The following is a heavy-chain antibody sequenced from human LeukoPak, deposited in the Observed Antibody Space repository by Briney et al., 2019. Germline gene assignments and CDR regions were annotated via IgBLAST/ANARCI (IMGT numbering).Heavy chain of an antibody. J-gene: IGHJ3*02. CDR2: INPNSGGT. CDR3: AREAVVVVAAKSRAFDI. Sequence: ASVKVSRKASGYTFTGYYMHWVRQAPGQGLEWMGWINPNSGGTNYAQKFQGRVTMTRDTSISTAYMELSRLRSDDTAVYYCAREAVVVVAAKSRAFDIWGQGTMVTVSS. V-gene: IGHV1-2*02. D-gene: IGHD2-15*01. CDR1: GYTFTGYY.